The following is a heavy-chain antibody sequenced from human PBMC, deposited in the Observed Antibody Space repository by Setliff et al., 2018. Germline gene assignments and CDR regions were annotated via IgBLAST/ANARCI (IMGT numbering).Heavy chain of an antibody. CDR2: ITTYNDNT. Sequence: ASVKVSCKTSGYSFTSYGISWVRQAPGQGLEWMGHITTYNDNTKYAQKFQGRITVTTDLSTSTAYLDLRSLRSDDTAVYYCVRDSRITVLGVDNYLYMDVWGRGTTVTVSS. CDR1: GYSFTSYG. CDR3: VRDSRITVLGVDNYLYMDV. D-gene: IGHD3-3*01. J-gene: IGHJ6*03. V-gene: IGHV1-18*01.